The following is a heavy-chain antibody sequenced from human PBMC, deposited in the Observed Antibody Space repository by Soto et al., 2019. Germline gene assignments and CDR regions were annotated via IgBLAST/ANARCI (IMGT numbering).Heavy chain of an antibody. V-gene: IGHV1-46*03. J-gene: IGHJ6*03. CDR2: INPSGGST. D-gene: IGHD3-9*01. CDR3: ARESALRYFAWSYYYYHSMDV. CDR1: GYTFTSYY. Sequence: ASVKVSCKASGYTFTSYYMHWVRQAPGQGLEWMGIINPSGGSTSYAQKFQGRVTMTRDTSTSTVYMELSSLRSEDTAVYYCARESALRYFAWSYYYYHSMDVWGKGTTVT.